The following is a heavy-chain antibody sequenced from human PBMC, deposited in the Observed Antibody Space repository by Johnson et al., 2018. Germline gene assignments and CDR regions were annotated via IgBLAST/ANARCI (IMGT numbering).Heavy chain of an antibody. J-gene: IGHJ6*02. V-gene: IGHV3-23*04. CDR1: GFTFTTYG. D-gene: IGHD3-3*01. CDR3: ARGGVDGGRYYYYYYGMDV. CDR2: ISDRGDSA. Sequence: VQLVQSGGGLVQPGGSLRLSCAASGFTFTTYGMSWVRQAPGKGLEWVSVISDRGDSAYYADSVKGRFTTSRDNSKNTVYLQMNSLRAEDTAVYYCARGGVDGGRYYYYYYGMDVWGQGTTVTVSS.